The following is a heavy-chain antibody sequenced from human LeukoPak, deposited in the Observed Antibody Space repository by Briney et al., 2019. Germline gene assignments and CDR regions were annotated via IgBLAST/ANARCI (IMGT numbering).Heavy chain of an antibody. CDR2: IYYSGST. CDR1: GGSISSYY. D-gene: IGHD3-22*01. V-gene: IGHV4-59*08. Sequence: PSETLSLTCTVSGGSISSYYWSWIRQPPGKGLEWIGYIYYSGSTNYNPSLKSRVTISVDTSKNQFSLKLSSVTAADTAVYYCARRYYDSSGYVYDDYWGQGTLVTVSS. J-gene: IGHJ4*02. CDR3: ARRYYDSSGYVYDDY.